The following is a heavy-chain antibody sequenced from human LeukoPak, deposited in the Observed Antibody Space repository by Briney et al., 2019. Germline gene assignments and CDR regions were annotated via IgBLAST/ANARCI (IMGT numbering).Heavy chain of an antibody. CDR2: ISGSGGST. J-gene: IGHJ4*02. V-gene: IGHV3-23*01. CDR1: GFTFSSYA. D-gene: IGHD3-9*01. Sequence: GGSLRLSCAASGFTFSSYAMSWVRQAPGKGLEWVSAISGSGGSTYYADSVKGRFTISRDNSKNTLYLQMNSLRAEDTAVYYCASVRYSDWSLLLSTPLYFDYWGQGTLVTVSS. CDR3: ASVRYSDWSLLLSTPLYFDY.